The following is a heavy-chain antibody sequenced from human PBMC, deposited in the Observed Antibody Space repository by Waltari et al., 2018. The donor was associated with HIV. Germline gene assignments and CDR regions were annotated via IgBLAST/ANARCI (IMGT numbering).Heavy chain of an antibody. J-gene: IGHJ4*02. Sequence: QVQLQQWGAGLFKPSDTLSLTCAAYGGSFSAYYWSWICQHPGKGQAWIGEINHSGSTNYNPSLKSRVTISVDTSKNQFSLKLSSVTAADTAVYYCARERGGDYDILTGYYQTYYFDYWGQGTLVTVSS. CDR1: GGSFSAYY. CDR2: INHSGST. D-gene: IGHD3-9*01. CDR3: ARERGGDYDILTGYYQTYYFDY. V-gene: IGHV4-34*01.